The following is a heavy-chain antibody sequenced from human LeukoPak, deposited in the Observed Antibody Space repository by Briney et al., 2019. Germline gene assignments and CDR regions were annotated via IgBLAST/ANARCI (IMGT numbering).Heavy chain of an antibody. J-gene: IGHJ4*02. CDR1: GYTFTGYY. CDR3: ARAPDDYDFWSGPFDY. D-gene: IGHD3-3*01. Sequence: GASVKVSCKASGYTFTGYYMHWVRQAPGQGLEWMGWINPNSGGTNYAQKFQGRVTMTRDTSISTAYMELSRLRSDDTAVYYCARAPDDYDFWSGPFDYWGRGTLVTVSS. CDR2: INPNSGGT. V-gene: IGHV1-2*02.